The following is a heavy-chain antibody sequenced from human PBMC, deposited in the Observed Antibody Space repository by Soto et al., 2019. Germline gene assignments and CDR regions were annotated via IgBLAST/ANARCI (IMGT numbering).Heavy chain of an antibody. CDR1: GGYSSSYY. Sequence: TSETLRHTYTVSGGYSSSYYGGWFRQPRGKGLEWIGYIYYSASTTYHPSLKSRVTISVDTSKNQFSLNLTSVTAADTAVYYCARLGGYYQAFDQWGQGSLVTVSS. V-gene: IGHV4-59*08. D-gene: IGHD3-22*01. CDR3: ARLGGYYQAFDQ. J-gene: IGHJ4*02. CDR2: IYYSAST.